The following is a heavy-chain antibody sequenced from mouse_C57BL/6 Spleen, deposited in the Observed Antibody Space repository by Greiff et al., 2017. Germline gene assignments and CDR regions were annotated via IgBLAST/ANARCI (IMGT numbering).Heavy chain of an antibody. Sequence: QVQLQQPGAELVMPGASVKLSCKASGYTFTSYWMHWVKQRPGQGLEWIGEIDPSDSYTNYNQKFKGKSTLTVDKSSSTAYMQLSSLTSEYSAVYYCALYGSSFFDYWGQGTTLTVSS. CDR2: IDPSDSYT. CDR1: GYTFTSYW. CDR3: ALYGSSFFDY. J-gene: IGHJ2*01. V-gene: IGHV1-69*01. D-gene: IGHD1-1*01.